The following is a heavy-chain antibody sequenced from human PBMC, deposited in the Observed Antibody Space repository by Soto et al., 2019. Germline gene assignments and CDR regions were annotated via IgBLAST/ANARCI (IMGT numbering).Heavy chain of an antibody. D-gene: IGHD1-7*01. CDR2: ISSSSSTI. J-gene: IGHJ6*02. CDR3: ASLVEIPFAFSYFYGMDV. CDR1: GFTFRSYS. V-gene: IGHV3-48*02. Sequence: GGSLRLSCAASGFTFRSYSMNWVRQAPGKGLEWVSYISSSSSTIYYADSVKGRFTISRDNAKNSLYLQMNSLRDEDTAVYYCASLVEIPFAFSYFYGMDVWGPGTTVTVSS.